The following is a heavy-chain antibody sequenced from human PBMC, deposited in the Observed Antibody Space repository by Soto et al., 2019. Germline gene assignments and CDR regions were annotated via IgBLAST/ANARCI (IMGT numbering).Heavy chain of an antibody. CDR3: ARVYYYDSSGYYSARYYYGMDV. J-gene: IGHJ6*02. CDR2: ISSSSSYI. V-gene: IGHV3-21*01. CDR1: GFTFSSYS. D-gene: IGHD3-22*01. Sequence: PGGSLRLSCAASGFTFSSYSMNWVRQAPGKGLEWVSSISSSSSYIYYADSVKGRFTISRDNAKNSLYLQMNSLRAEDTAVYYCARVYYYDSSGYYSARYYYGMDVWGQGTTVTVSS.